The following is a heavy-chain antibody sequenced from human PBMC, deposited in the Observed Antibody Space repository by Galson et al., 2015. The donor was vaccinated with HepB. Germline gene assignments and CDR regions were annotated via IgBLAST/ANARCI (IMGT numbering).Heavy chain of an antibody. CDR3: AKSPPRRLGELSLPGTFDY. D-gene: IGHD3-16*02. J-gene: IGHJ4*02. V-gene: IGHV3-23*01. CDR2: ISGSGGST. CDR1: GFTFSSYA. Sequence: SLRLSCAASGFTFSSYAMSWVRQAPGKGLEWVSAISGSGGSTYYADSVKGRFTISRDNSKNTLYLQMNSLRAEDTAVYYCAKSPPRRLGELSLPGTFDYWGQGTLVTVSS.